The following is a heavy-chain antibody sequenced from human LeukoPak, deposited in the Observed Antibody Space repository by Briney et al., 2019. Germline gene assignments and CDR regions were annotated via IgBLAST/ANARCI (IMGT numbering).Heavy chain of an antibody. J-gene: IGHJ4*02. CDR1: GGSISSGDSS. Sequence: SETLSLTCTVSGGSISSGDSSWSWIRQPPGKGLEWIGYIYSSGGTYYNPSLKSRVTISVDTSKNQFSLRLSSVTAADTAVYYCARTPGYCSGTSCYIGYWGQGTLVTVSS. CDR2: IYSSGGT. V-gene: IGHV4-30-4*01. CDR3: ARTPGYCSGTSCYIGY. D-gene: IGHD2-2*02.